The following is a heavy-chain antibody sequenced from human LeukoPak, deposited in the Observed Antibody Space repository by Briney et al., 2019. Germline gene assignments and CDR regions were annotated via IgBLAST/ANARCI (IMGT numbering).Heavy chain of an antibody. CDR2: IYYSGST. V-gene: IGHV4-39*01. D-gene: IGHD4-23*01. J-gene: IGHJ4*02. CDR1: GGSISSSSYY. CDR3: ARPDYGGNYDY. Sequence: SETLSLTCTVSGGSISSSSYYWGWIRQPPGKGLEWIGSIYYSGSTYYNPSLKSRVTISADTSKNQFSLKLSSVTAADTAVYYCARPDYGGNYDYWGQGTLVTVSS.